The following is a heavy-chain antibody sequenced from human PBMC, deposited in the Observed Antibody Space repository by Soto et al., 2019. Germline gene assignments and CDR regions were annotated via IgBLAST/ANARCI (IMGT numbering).Heavy chain of an antibody. J-gene: IGHJ3*02. V-gene: IGHV4-39*07. CDR3: ARVWGGAFDI. D-gene: IGHD3-10*01. CDR1: GGSISSSSYY. CDR2: IYYSGST. Sequence: SETLSLTCTVSGGSISSSSYYWGWIRRPPGKGLEWIGSIYYSGSTNYNPSLKSRVTISVDTSKNQFSLKLSSVTAADTAVYYCARVWGGAFDIWGQGTMVTVSS.